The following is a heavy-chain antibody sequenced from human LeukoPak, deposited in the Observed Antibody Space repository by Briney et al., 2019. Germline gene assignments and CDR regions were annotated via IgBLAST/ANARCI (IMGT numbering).Heavy chain of an antibody. Sequence: SVKVSCKASGGTFSSYAISWVRQAPGQGLEWMGGIIPIFGTANYAQKFQGRVTITTDESTSTAYMELSSLRSEDTAVYYCASLLGYCSSTSCYTRGRPMDVWGKGTTVTVSS. J-gene: IGHJ6*03. CDR3: ASLLGYCSSTSCYTRGRPMDV. D-gene: IGHD2-2*02. V-gene: IGHV1-69*05. CDR2: IIPIFGTA. CDR1: GGTFSSYA.